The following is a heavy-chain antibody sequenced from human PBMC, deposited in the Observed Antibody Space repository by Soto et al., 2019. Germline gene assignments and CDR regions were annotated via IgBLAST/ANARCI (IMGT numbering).Heavy chain of an antibody. CDR1: GFTFDDYA. D-gene: IGHD1-1*01. Sequence: EVQLVESGGGLVQPGRSLRLSCAASGFTFDDYAMNWVRQAPGKGLEWVSSISWNSGNIVYADSVKGRFTISRDNAKNSLYLQMNGLRAEDTAFYDCAKGHTTAVFSYFDLWGRGIVVTVSS. J-gene: IGHJ2*01. CDR2: ISWNSGNI. V-gene: IGHV3-9*01. CDR3: AKGHTTAVFSYFDL.